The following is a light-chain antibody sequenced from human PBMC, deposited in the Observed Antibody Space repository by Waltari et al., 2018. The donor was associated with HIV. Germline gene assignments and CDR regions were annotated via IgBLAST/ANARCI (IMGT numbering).Light chain of an antibody. CDR1: SPYLGRKT. V-gene: IGLV1-44*01. CDR3: AAWDDSLNVWV. J-gene: IGLJ3*02. Sequence: QSVLTQPPSASGTPGQMVTISCSRGSPYLGRKTVDWYQQVPGMAPKLLIYSNDQRPSGIPDRFSGSKSGTSASLAVSGLQSEDEADYYCAAWDDSLNVWVFGGGTKLTVL. CDR2: SND.